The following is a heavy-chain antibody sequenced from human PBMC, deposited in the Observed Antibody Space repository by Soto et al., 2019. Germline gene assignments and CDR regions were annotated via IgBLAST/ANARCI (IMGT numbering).Heavy chain of an antibody. Sequence: GGSLRLSCAASGFTFSSYSMNWVRQAPGKGLEWVSSISSSSSYIYYADSVKGRFTISRDNSKNTLYLQMNSLRAEDTAVYYCARDMVRGMDVWGQGTTVTVSS. CDR3: ARDMVRGMDV. CDR2: ISSSSSYI. CDR1: GFTFSSYS. J-gene: IGHJ6*02. V-gene: IGHV3-21*01. D-gene: IGHD3-10*01.